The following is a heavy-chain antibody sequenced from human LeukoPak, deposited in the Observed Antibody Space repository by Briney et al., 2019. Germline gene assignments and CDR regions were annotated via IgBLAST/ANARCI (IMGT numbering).Heavy chain of an antibody. Sequence: GESLKISCKGSGYSFTSYWIGWVRQLPGKGLEWMGIIYPGDSDTGYSPSFQGQVTISADKSISTAYLQWSSLKASDTAMYYCARELWFGGLLGYNWFDPWGQGTLVTVSS. V-gene: IGHV5-51*01. D-gene: IGHD3-10*01. J-gene: IGHJ5*02. CDR3: ARELWFGGLLGYNWFDP. CDR2: IYPGDSDT. CDR1: GYSFTSYW.